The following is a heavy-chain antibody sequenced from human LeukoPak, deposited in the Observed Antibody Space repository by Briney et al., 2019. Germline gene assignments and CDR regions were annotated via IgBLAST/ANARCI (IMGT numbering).Heavy chain of an antibody. CDR1: GFTFSSYS. Sequence: GGSLRLSCAAFGFTFSSYSMIWVRQAPGKGLEWVSYISSSGSTIYYADSVKGRFTISRDNAKNSLYLQMNSLRAEDTAVYYCARGSHYYGSGSPPDCWGQGTLVTVSS. V-gene: IGHV3-48*04. D-gene: IGHD3-10*01. CDR3: ARGSHYYGSGSPPDC. CDR2: ISSSGSTI. J-gene: IGHJ4*02.